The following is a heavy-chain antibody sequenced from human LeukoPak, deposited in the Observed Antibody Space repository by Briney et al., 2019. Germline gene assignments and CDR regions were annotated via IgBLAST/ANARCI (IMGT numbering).Heavy chain of an antibody. CDR2: IYYSGST. CDR1: GGSISSGGYY. J-gene: IGHJ3*02. CDR3: ARDSYYYDSSGYTPKYAFDI. Sequence: SETLSLTCTVSGGSISSGGYYWSWIRQHPGTGLEWIGYIYYSGSTYYNPSLKSRVTISVDTSKNQFSLKLSSVTAADTAVYYCARDSYYYDSSGYTPKYAFDIWGQGTMVTVSS. V-gene: IGHV4-31*03. D-gene: IGHD3-22*01.